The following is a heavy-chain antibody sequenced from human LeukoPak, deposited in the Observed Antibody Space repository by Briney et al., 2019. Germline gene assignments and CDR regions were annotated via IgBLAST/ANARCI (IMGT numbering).Heavy chain of an antibody. Sequence: GGSLRLSCAASGFTFSSYGMHWVRQAPGKGLEWVAFIRYDGSNKYYADSVKGRFTISRDNSRNTLYLQMNSLRAEDTALYYCAKTMDLLTGYLWSLDYWGQGILVTVSS. CDR3: AKTMDLLTGYLWSLDY. CDR1: GFTFSSYG. V-gene: IGHV3-30*02. CDR2: IRYDGSNK. J-gene: IGHJ4*02. D-gene: IGHD3-9*01.